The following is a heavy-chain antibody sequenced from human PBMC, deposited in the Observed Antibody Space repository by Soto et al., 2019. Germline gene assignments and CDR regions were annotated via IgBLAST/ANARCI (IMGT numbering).Heavy chain of an antibody. V-gene: IGHV1-8*01. CDR3: AMDMVRGINDRDP. CDR2: MNSHTGDT. Sequence: QVQLVQSGAEVKKPGASVRVSCETAGYSFSNYDINWVRQATGQGLEWVGWMNSHTGDTGYAQKFQGRVTMTRNTSISTAYTESSSLTSEDTAVYYCAMDMVRGINDRDPWGQGTQVTV. D-gene: IGHD3-10*01. CDR1: GYSFSNYD. J-gene: IGHJ5*02.